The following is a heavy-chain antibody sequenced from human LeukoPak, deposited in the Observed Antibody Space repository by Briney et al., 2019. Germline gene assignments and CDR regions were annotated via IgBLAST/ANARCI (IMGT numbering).Heavy chain of an antibody. CDR2: IYHSGRT. D-gene: IGHD5-24*01. Sequence: SETLSLTCTVSGYSISSGYYWGWIRQPPGKGLEWIGSIYHSGRTFYNPSLKSRVTISVDTSKNQFSLKLSSVTAADTAVYYCARVRTRRDGYNWEDYFDYWGQGTLVAVSS. V-gene: IGHV4-38-2*02. J-gene: IGHJ4*02. CDR3: ARVRTRRDGYNWEDYFDY. CDR1: GYSISSGYY.